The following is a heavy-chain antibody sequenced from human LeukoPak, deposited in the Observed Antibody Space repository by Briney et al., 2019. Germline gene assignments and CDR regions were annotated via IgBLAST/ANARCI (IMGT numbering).Heavy chain of an antibody. J-gene: IGHJ4*02. CDR2: VKSKTDGGTI. Sequence: GGSLRLSCAASGFIFSNAWMSWVRQVPGKGLEWIGRVKSKTDGGTIDYTAPAKGRFTISRDDSIGTLYLQLSSLTTEDTAVYYCTTGATSNRNYWGQGTLVTVSS. V-gene: IGHV3-15*01. CDR3: TTGATSNRNY. D-gene: IGHD6-6*01. CDR1: GFIFSNAW.